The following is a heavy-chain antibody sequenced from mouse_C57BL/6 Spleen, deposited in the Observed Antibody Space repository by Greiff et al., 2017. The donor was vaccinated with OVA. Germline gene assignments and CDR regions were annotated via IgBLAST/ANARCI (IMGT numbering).Heavy chain of an antibody. CDR1: GFSFNTYA. CDR2: IRSKSNNYAT. J-gene: IGHJ2*01. D-gene: IGHD4-1*01. Sequence: EVQGVESGGGLVQPKGSLKLSCAASGFSFNTYAMNWVRQAPGKGLEWVARIRSKSNNYATYYADSVKDRFTISRDDSESMLYLQMNNLKTEDTAMYYCVRELGVLYYFDYWGQGTTLTVSS. CDR3: VRELGVLYYFDY. V-gene: IGHV10-1*01.